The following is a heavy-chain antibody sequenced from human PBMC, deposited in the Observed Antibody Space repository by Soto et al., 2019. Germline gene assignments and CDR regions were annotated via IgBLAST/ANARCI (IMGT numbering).Heavy chain of an antibody. Sequence: ASVKVSCKASGYTFTSYYMHWVRQAPGQGLEWMGIINPSGGSTSYAQKFQGRVTMTRDTSTSTVYMELSSLRSEDTAVYYCAREGCSSTSCYLANYYYYYGMDVWGQGTTVTVSS. CDR1: GYTFTSYY. D-gene: IGHD2-2*01. V-gene: IGHV1-46*01. J-gene: IGHJ6*02. CDR2: INPSGGST. CDR3: AREGCSSTSCYLANYYYYYGMDV.